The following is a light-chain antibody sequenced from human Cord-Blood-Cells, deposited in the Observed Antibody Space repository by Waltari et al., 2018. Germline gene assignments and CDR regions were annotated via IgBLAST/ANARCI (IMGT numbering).Light chain of an antibody. CDR1: QSISSY. J-gene: IGKJ3*01. Sequence: DIQMTQSPSSLSASVGDRVTITCRASQSISSYLNWYQQKPGKAPKLLSYAASSFQSGVPSRFSGSGSGTDFTLTISSLQPEDFATYYCQQSYSTPFTFGPGTKVDIK. CDR3: QQSYSTPFT. CDR2: AAS. V-gene: IGKV1-39*01.